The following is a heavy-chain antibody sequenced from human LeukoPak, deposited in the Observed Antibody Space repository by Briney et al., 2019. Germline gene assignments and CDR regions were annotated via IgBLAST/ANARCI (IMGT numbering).Heavy chain of an antibody. V-gene: IGHV3-21*01. Sequence: GGSLRLSCAAPGFTFSSYSMNWVRQAPGKGLEWVSSISSSSSYIYYADSVKGRFTISRDNAKNSLYLQMNSLRAEDTAVYYCARAITMVRGVIIVRGIYFDYWGQGTLVTVSS. CDR3: ARAITMVRGVIIVRGIYFDY. D-gene: IGHD3-10*01. J-gene: IGHJ4*02. CDR1: GFTFSSYS. CDR2: ISSSSSYI.